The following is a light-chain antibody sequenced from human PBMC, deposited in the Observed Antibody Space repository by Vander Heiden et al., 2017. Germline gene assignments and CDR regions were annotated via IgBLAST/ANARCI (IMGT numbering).Light chain of an antibody. V-gene: IGLV4-69*01. J-gene: IGLJ3*02. CDR2: LNSDGSH. CDR1: SGHSRYA. Sequence: QLVLTQSPSASAYLGASVKLTCTLSSGHSRYAIAWHQQQPEKGPRYLMKLNSDGSHSEGDGIPDRFSGSSSGAERYLTISSRQSEDEADYYCQTWGTGFWVFGGGTKLTVL. CDR3: QTWGTGFWV.